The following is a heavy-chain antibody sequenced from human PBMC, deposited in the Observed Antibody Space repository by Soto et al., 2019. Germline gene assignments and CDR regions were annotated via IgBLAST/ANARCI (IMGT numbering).Heavy chain of an antibody. Sequence: SVKVSCKASGGTFSSYAISWVRQAPGQGLEWMGGIIPIFGTANYAQKFQGRVTITADESTSTAYMELSSLRSEDTAVYYCAKRIQLWLENWFDPWGQGTLVTVSS. CDR2: IIPIFGTA. D-gene: IGHD5-18*01. CDR3: AKRIQLWLENWFDP. V-gene: IGHV1-69*13. J-gene: IGHJ5*02. CDR1: GGTFSSYA.